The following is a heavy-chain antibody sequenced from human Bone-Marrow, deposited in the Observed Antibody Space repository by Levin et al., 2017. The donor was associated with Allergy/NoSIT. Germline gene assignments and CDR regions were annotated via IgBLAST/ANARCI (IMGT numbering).Heavy chain of an antibody. CDR2: IYYNGRN. D-gene: IGHD5-18*01. J-gene: IGHJ4*01. Sequence: SETLSLTCTVSGGSINTGDYYWTWIRQPPGTGLEWIGYIYYNGRNHYNPSLKSRLTISADTSKNQFSVTLNSATAADTAVYYCARGGFTYGHLTYWGHGTLVTVSS. V-gene: IGHV4-30-4*01. CDR3: ARGGFTYGHLTY. CDR1: GGSINTGDYY.